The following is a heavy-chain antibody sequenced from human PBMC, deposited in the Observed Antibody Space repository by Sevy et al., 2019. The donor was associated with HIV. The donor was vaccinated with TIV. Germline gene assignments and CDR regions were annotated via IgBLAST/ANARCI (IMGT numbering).Heavy chain of an antibody. V-gene: IGHV4-39*01. CDR2: IYYSGST. Sequence: SETLSLTCTVSGGSISSRSSYWGWIRQPPEKGLEWIGSIYYSGSTYSNPSLKSRLTMSVDTSKNQFSLKLSSVTAADTAVYYCASTRDYYGSGSSFSHWFDPWGQGILVTVSS. CDR1: GGSISSRSSY. J-gene: IGHJ5*02. D-gene: IGHD3-10*01. CDR3: ASTRDYYGSGSSFSHWFDP.